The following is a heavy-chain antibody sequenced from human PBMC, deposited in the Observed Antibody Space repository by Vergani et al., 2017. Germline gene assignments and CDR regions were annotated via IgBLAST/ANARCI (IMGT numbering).Heavy chain of an antibody. CDR2: IYPADSDT. Sequence: EVELVQSGPEMRKPGESLKISCKGSEYSFGNYWIGWVRQMPGKGLEWMGIIYPADSDTRYSPSFQGQATLSAHKSISTACLQWDNLKASDTALYYCARHTTYTDSWGQGTLVTVSS. J-gene: IGHJ4*02. V-gene: IGHV5-51*01. CDR1: EYSFGNYW. D-gene: IGHD1-1*01. CDR3: ARHTTYTDS.